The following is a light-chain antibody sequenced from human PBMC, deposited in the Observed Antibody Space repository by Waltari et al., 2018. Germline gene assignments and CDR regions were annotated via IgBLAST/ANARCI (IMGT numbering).Light chain of an antibody. CDR1: QSILYRSINKNY. CDR2: WAS. J-gene: IGKJ1*01. V-gene: IGKV4-1*01. CDR3: QQYYTTWT. Sequence: DIVMTQSPDSLAVSLGARATVNCKSSQSILYRSINKNYLAWYQQKVGQPPKLLIYWASTRQFGVPDRFSGSGSGTNFTLTISSLQPEDVAVYFCQQYYTTWTFGQGTRVDI.